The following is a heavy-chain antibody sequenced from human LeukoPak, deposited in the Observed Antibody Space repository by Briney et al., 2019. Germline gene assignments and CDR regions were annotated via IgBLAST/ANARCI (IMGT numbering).Heavy chain of an antibody. CDR2: ISWNSGSI. J-gene: IGHJ4*02. CDR3: AKDALYDSRYYFDC. D-gene: IGHD3-22*01. Sequence: GGSLRLSCAASGFNFDDYAMHWVRQAPGKGLEWVSGISWNSGSIGYADSVRGRFTISRDNAKNSLYLQMSSLRAEDTALYYCAKDALYDSRYYFDCWGQGTLVTVSS. V-gene: IGHV3-9*01. CDR1: GFNFDDYA.